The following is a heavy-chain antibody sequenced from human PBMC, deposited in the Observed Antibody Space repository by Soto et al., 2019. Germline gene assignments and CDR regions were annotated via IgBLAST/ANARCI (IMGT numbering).Heavy chain of an antibody. CDR2: IYPGDSDT. Sequence: GESLKISCKGSGYSFTSYWIGWVRQMPGKGLEWMGIIYPGDSDTRYSPSFQGQVTISADKSISTAYLQWSSLKASDTAMYYCARHSPTYYYDSSGYSNFDYWGQGTLVTVSS. CDR1: GYSFTSYW. V-gene: IGHV5-51*01. D-gene: IGHD3-22*01. CDR3: ARHSPTYYYDSSGYSNFDY. J-gene: IGHJ4*02.